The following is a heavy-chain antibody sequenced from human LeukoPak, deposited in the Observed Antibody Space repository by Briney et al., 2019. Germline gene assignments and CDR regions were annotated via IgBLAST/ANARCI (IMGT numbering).Heavy chain of an antibody. CDR1: GFTFSSHA. D-gene: IGHD5-12*01. CDR3: AQSGYSGYDYPS. J-gene: IGHJ5*02. V-gene: IGHV3-23*01. CDR2: IGHGSGLTT. Sequence: GGSLRLSCAASGFTFSSHAMAWVRQAPGKGREWVSVIGHGSGLTTYYSDSVKGRFTIPRDNSKNTLYLQMNSLRVEDAAVYYCAQSGYSGYDYPSWGQGTLVTVSP.